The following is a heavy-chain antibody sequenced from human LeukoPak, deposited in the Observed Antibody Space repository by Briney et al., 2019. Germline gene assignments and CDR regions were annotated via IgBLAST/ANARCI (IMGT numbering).Heavy chain of an antibody. CDR3: ARPMVRGVIFPFPALDY. J-gene: IGHJ4*02. CDR2: ISTSTSTI. V-gene: IGHV3-48*04. Sequence: PGGSLRLTCAASGFNFSTYSMNWVRQAPGKGLEWVSYISTSTSTIYYADSVKGRFTISRDNAKNSLYLQMNSLRAEDTAVYYCARPMVRGVIFPFPALDYWGQGTLVTVSS. D-gene: IGHD3-10*01. CDR1: GFNFSTYS.